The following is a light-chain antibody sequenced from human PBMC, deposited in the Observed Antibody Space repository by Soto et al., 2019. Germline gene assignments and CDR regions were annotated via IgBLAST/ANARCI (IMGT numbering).Light chain of an antibody. Sequence: QSVLTQAPSASGTPGQRVTISCSGSSSNIGVNYVYWYQQVPGTTPKLLVFDDNQLPSGVPVLFSVSKSGTSAFLAISGLRSEDEADYYCAAWDNSLSGRVFGGGTKLTVL. V-gene: IGLV1-47*02. J-gene: IGLJ3*02. CDR3: AAWDNSLSGRV. CDR1: SSNIGVNY. CDR2: DDN.